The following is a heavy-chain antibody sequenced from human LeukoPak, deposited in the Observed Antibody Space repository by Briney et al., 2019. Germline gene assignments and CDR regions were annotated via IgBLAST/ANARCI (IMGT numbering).Heavy chain of an antibody. D-gene: IGHD3-3*01. CDR1: GYTFTGYY. V-gene: IGHV1-24*01. CDR3: ATGYDFWSGRFDY. CDR2: FDPEDGET. Sequence: ASVKVSCKASGYTFTGYYMHWVRQAPGKGLEWMGGFDPEDGETIYAQKFQGRVTMTEDTSTDTAYMELSSLRSEDTAVYYCATGYDFWSGRFDYWGQGTLVTVSS. J-gene: IGHJ4*02.